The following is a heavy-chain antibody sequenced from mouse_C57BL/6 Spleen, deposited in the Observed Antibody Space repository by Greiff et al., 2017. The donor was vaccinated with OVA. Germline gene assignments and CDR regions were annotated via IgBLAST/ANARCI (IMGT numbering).Heavy chain of an antibody. CDR2: INPYNGGT. CDR1: GYTFTDYY. J-gene: IGHJ2*01. V-gene: IGHV1-19*01. D-gene: IGHD1-1*01. CDR3: AREATVEFPY. Sequence: VQLQQSGPVLVKPGASVKMSCKASGYTFTDYYMNWVKQSHGKSLEWIGVINPYNGGTSYNQKFKGKATLTVDKSSSTAYMELNSLTSEDSAVYYCAREATVEFPYWGQGTTLTVSS.